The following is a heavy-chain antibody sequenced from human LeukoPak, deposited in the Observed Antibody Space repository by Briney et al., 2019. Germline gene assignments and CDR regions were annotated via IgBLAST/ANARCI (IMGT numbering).Heavy chain of an antibody. V-gene: IGHV4-61*01. J-gene: IGHJ6*02. CDR3: ARGQQLVSWGISYYYAMDV. CDR2: INHSGST. Sequence: PSETLSLTCTVSGGSVSSGSYYWSWIRQPPGKGLEWIGEINHSGSTNYNPSLKSRVTISIDTSKSQLSLKLSSVTAADTAVYYCARGQQLVSWGISYYYAMDVWGQGTTVTVSS. D-gene: IGHD6-13*01. CDR1: GGSVSSGSYY.